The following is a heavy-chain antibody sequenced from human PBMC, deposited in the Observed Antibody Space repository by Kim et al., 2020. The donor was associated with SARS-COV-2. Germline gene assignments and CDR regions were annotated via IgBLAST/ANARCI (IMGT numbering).Heavy chain of an antibody. CDR2: ISGSGTTI. CDR3: ARDRGYSDYDQEAH. V-gene: IGHV3-11*01. D-gene: IGHD5-12*01. J-gene: IGHJ4*02. Sequence: GGSLRLSCAASGFTFSDYYMSWIRQAPGKGLEWLSYISGSGTTIYYADSVKGRFTISRDTAKNSLYLQMNSLRAEDTAVYYCARDRGYSDYDQEAHWGQGTLVTVSS. CDR1: GFTFSDYY.